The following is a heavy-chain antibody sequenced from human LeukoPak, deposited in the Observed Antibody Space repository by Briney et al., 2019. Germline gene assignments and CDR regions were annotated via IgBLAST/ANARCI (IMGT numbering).Heavy chain of an antibody. CDR1: GYSISSGYY. V-gene: IGHV4-38-2*01. CDR3: ARLYCSSTSCYSILHYYYVDV. Sequence: TSETLSLTCAVSGYSISSGYYCGWIRQPPGKGLGWMGSNYHSGSNYYNPSLKSRVTISVDTSKIQFPLKLSSVTAADTAVYYCARLYCSSTSCYSILHYYYVDVWGKGTTVTVSS. CDR2: NYHSGSN. D-gene: IGHD2-2*01. J-gene: IGHJ6*03.